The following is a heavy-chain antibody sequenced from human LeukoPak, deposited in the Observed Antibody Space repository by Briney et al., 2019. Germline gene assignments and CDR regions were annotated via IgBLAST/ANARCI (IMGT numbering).Heavy chain of an antibody. CDR3: ARETNDVSSAFDI. CDR1: GGSISSGDYY. J-gene: IGHJ3*02. Sequence: KPSETLSLTCTVSGGSISSGDYYWTWIRQDPGKGLEWIGYIYYSGSTYYNPSLNSRLTISVDTSKNQFSLKLNSVTAADTAVYYCARETNDVSSAFDIWGQGTMVTVSS. CDR2: IYYSGST. V-gene: IGHV4-31*03. D-gene: IGHD3-3*01.